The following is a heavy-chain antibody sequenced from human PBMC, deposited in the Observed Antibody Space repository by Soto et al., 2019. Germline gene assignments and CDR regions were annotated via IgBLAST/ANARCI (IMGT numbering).Heavy chain of an antibody. Sequence: QLQLQESGPGLVKPSETLSLTCTVSGGSISSSSYYWGWIRQPPGKGLEWIGSFHYGGSTYYNPSLKSRVTISVDTSKNDFPLQLSSVTAADPAVYYCSRSPGDWAPCDYWGQGTLVTVSS. J-gene: IGHJ4*02. V-gene: IGHV4-39*02. D-gene: IGHD3-10*01. CDR3: SRSPGDWAPCDY. CDR1: GGSISSSSYY. CDR2: FHYGGST.